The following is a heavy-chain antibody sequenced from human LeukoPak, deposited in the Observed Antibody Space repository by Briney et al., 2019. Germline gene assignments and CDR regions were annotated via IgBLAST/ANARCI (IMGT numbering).Heavy chain of an antibody. Sequence: ASVKVSCKASGYSFTNYYLKYERQTPGRWLKWMGLINPSGGSTTYAQTFQGRVTMTRDTSTTTVYMELSSLRSEDTAVYYCARSLCSSSSCPIDYWGQGTLVTVSS. J-gene: IGHJ4*02. CDR3: ARSLCSSSSCPIDY. V-gene: IGHV1-46*01. D-gene: IGHD2-2*01. CDR1: GYSFTNYY. CDR2: INPSGGST.